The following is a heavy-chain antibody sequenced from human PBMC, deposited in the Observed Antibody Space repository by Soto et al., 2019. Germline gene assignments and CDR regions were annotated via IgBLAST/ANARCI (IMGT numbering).Heavy chain of an antibody. D-gene: IGHD3-22*01. CDR2: LSAYNGNT. V-gene: IGHV1-18*01. CDR3: ARDREYYYDSLGYYSDY. CDR1: GSTFTSYG. J-gene: IGHJ4*02. Sequence: QGQLVQSGAEVKKPGASVKVSCKASGSTFTSYGISWVRQAPGQGLEWMGWLSAYNGNTNYAQKLQGRVTMTTDTSTSTAYLELRSLRDDDTAVYYCARDREYYYDSLGYYSDYWGQGTLVTVSS.